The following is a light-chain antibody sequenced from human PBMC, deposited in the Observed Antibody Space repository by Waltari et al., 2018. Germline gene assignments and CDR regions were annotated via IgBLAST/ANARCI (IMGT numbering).Light chain of an antibody. CDR2: KNN. CDR3: ASWDDSLNGV. Sequence: QSVLTQPPSASGTPGQRVTISCSGRSSNIGMHTVNWYQQLPGTAPKLLTYKNNQRPSGGPDRFSAAKSGTSASLAISGLQSEDEADYYCASWDDSLNGVFGGGTKLTVL. V-gene: IGLV1-44*01. CDR1: SSNIGMHT. J-gene: IGLJ3*02.